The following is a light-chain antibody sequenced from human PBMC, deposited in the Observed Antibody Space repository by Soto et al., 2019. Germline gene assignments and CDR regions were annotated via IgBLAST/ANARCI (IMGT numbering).Light chain of an antibody. CDR2: AAS. J-gene: IGKJ2*01. Sequence: EIVLTQSPGTLSLSPGERATFSCRAGQSVDNRYLAWYQQKPGQAPRLLIYAASTRATGVPDRFSGSGSGTDFTLTITSLEPEDFAVYYCQQFADSPPRYTFGQGTKLEIK. CDR3: QQFADSPPRYT. V-gene: IGKV3-20*01. CDR1: QSVDNRY.